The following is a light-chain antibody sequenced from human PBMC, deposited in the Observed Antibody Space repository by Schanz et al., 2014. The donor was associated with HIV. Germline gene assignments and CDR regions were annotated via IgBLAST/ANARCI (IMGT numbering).Light chain of an antibody. CDR3: QQYGVSPPWT. J-gene: IGKJ1*01. CDR1: QTVSKN. CDR2: GAS. Sequence: EIVMTQSPGTLSVSPGERATLSCRASQTVSKNLAWYQQKPGQAPRLLIYGASTRVTGIPARFSGSGSGTEFTLTISSLQSEDFAVYYCQQYGVSPPWTFGQGTRVEIK. V-gene: IGKV3-15*01.